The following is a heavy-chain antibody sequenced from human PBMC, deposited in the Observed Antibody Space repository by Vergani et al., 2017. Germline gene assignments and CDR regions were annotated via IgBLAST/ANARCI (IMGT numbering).Heavy chain of an antibody. CDR1: GYTFTAYY. Sequence: QVQLVQSGAEVGKPGASVKISCKASGYTFTAYYIHWVRQAPEQGLEWVGVISPDGFSTFYAQKFQGRVTITRDTSTSTVYVEVTSLRSDDTAVYYCATAAGRLLNHLRLYGMDVWGQGP. CDR3: ATAAGRLLNHLRLYGMDV. CDR2: ISPDGFST. J-gene: IGHJ6*02. D-gene: IGHD6-13*01. V-gene: IGHV1-46*01.